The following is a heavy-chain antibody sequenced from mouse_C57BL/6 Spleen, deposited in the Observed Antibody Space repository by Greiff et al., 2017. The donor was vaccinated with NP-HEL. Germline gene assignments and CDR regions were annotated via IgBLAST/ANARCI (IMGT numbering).Heavy chain of an antibody. V-gene: IGHV14-2*01. CDR3: APGGTYGMDFDY. Sequence: VQLQQSGAELVKPGASVKLSCTASGFNIKDYYMHWVKQRTGQGLEWIGRIDPENGETKYAPNFQGKATITADTSSTTAYLQLSSLTSEDTAVYYCAPGGTYGMDFDYWGQGTTLTVSS. D-gene: IGHD1-1*01. CDR2: IDPENGET. CDR1: GFNIKDYY. J-gene: IGHJ2*01.